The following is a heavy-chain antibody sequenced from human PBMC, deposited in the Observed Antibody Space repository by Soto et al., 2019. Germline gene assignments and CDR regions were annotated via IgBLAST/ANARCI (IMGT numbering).Heavy chain of an antibody. CDR1: GFTFSSYG. D-gene: IGHD6-19*01. CDR2: ISYDGSNK. Sequence: GGSLRLSCAASGFTFSSYGMHWVRQAPGKGLERVAVISYDGSNKYYADSVKGRFTISRDNSKNTLYLQMNSLRAENTAVYYCANVAVAGTTTDYWGQGTLVTVSS. J-gene: IGHJ4*02. V-gene: IGHV3-30*18. CDR3: ANVAVAGTTTDY.